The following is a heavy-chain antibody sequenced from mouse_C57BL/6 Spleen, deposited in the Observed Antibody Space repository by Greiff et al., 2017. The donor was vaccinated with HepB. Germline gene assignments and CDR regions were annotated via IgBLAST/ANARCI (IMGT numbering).Heavy chain of an antibody. CDR1: GFTFSDYG. D-gene: IGHD6-2*01. CDR2: ISRGSSTI. CDR3: ARNSLYAMDY. J-gene: IGHJ4*01. Sequence: EVKLVESGGGLVKPGGSLKLSCAASGFTFSDYGMHWVRQAPEKGLEWVAYISRGSSTIYYADTVKGRFTISRDNAKNTLFLQMTSLRSEDTAMYYCARNSLYAMDYWGQGTSVTVSS. V-gene: IGHV5-17*01.